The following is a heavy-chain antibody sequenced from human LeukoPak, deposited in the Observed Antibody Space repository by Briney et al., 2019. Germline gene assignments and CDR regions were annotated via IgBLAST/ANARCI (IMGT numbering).Heavy chain of an antibody. CDR2: IKQDGSEK. CDR3: ARVRGVVRYYYYGMDV. J-gene: IGHJ6*02. V-gene: IGHV3-7*01. D-gene: IGHD3-3*01. Sequence: GGSLRLSCAASGFTFSSYWMSWVRQAPGKGLEWVANIKQDGSEKYYVDSVKGRFTISRDNAKNSLYLQMNSLRAEDTAVYYCARVRGVVRYYYYGMDVWGQGTTVIVSS. CDR1: GFTFSSYW.